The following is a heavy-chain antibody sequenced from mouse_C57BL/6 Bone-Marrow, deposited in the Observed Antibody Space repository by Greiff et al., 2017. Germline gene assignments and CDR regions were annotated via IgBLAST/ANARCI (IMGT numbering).Heavy chain of an antibody. Sequence: VQLQQPGAELVKPGASVKMSCKASGYTFTSYWITWVKQRPGQGLEWIGDIYPGSGSTNYNEKFKSKATLTVDTSSSTAYMQLSSLTSEDSAVYYCARGLITTVVAKGYWGQGTTLTVSS. V-gene: IGHV1-55*01. J-gene: IGHJ2*01. CDR3: ARGLITTVVAKGY. CDR1: GYTFTSYW. D-gene: IGHD1-1*01. CDR2: IYPGSGST.